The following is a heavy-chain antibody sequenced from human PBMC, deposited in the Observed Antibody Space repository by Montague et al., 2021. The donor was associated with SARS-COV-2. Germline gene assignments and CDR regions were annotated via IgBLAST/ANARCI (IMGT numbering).Heavy chain of an antibody. CDR3: ASAPRNSYGYWGY. CDR2: INHSGFT. V-gene: IGHV4-34*01. CDR1: GDSFSNFY. Sequence: SETLSLTCAVSGDSFSNFYWSWIRQPPGKGLEWIGEINHSGFTDCIPSLESRVTISLDTPKNQFSLKLNSVTAADTAVYYCASAPRNSYGYWGYWGQGTLVTVSS. D-gene: IGHD5-18*01. J-gene: IGHJ4*02.